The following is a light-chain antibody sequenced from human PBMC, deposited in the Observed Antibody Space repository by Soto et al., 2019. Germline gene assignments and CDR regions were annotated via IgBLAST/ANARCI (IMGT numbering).Light chain of an antibody. CDR3: QQYNNYPLT. Sequence: DIQMTQSPSSLTASVGDRVTIACRASQDISTWLAWHQQKPGKTPKCLVFGASKLQDGVPSRFNGSGSGVHSTLTISSLQPEDSATYFCQQYNNYPLTFGAGTKVEI. CDR2: GAS. V-gene: IGKV1D-16*01. J-gene: IGKJ4*01. CDR1: QDISTW.